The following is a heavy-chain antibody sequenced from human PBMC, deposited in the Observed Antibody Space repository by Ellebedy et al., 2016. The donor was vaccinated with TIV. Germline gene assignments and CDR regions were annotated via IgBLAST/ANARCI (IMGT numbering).Heavy chain of an antibody. CDR2: IYTGDSDT. CDR1: GNSFTNRC. V-gene: IGHV5-51*01. D-gene: IGHD3-16*01. J-gene: IGHJ4*02. CDR3: ARHSKRGGD. Sequence: GGSLRLSXTASGNSFTNRCIAWVRQMPGKGLEWMGIIYTGDSDTRYSPSFQGHVTFSVDESINTAYLHWRSLKASDSAMYYCARHSKRGGDWGQGTLVTVSS.